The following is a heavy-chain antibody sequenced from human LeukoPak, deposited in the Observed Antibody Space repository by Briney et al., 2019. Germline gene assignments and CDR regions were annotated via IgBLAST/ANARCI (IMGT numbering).Heavy chain of an antibody. J-gene: IGHJ4*02. CDR2: MNPNSANT. Sequence: GASVKVSCKASGYTFTTYDINWVRQATGQGLEWMGWMNPNSANTGYAQKFQGRVTMTRNTSISTAYMELNSLRSEDTAVYYCARVLWLGTSPDYWGQGTLVTVSS. CDR1: GYTFTTYD. D-gene: IGHD2-21*01. CDR3: ARVLWLGTSPDY. V-gene: IGHV1-8*01.